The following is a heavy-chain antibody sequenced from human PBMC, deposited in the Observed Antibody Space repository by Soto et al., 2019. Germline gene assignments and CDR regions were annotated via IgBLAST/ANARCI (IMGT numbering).Heavy chain of an antibody. CDR1: GGTFSTYA. J-gene: IGHJ4*02. CDR2: IIPMFGTA. V-gene: IGHV1-69*12. Sequence: QVQLVQSGAEVKKPESSVKVSCKAPGGTFSTYAISWVRQAPGQGLEWMGGIIPMFGTANYAQRFQDRVTITADESTNTVYMELSGLRSEDTAGYFCASGIQLWLRRINNGYSGWGQGTLVTVSS. D-gene: IGHD5-18*01. CDR3: ASGIQLWLRRINNGYSG.